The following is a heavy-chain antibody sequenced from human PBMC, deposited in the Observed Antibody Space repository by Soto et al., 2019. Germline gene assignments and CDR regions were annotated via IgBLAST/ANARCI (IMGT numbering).Heavy chain of an antibody. V-gene: IGHV1-46*03. Sequence: ASVKVSCKASGYTFTSYYMHWVRQAPGQGLEWMGIINPSGGSTSYAQKFQGRVTMTRETSTSTVYMELSSLRSEDTAVYYCARDSFESHIAVAGPSFDPWGQGTLVTVSS. CDR3: ARDSFESHIAVAGPSFDP. J-gene: IGHJ5*02. D-gene: IGHD6-19*01. CDR1: GYTFTSYY. CDR2: INPSGGST.